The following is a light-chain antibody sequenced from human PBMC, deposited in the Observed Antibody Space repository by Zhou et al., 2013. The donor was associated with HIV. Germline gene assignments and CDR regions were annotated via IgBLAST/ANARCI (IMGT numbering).Light chain of an antibody. CDR1: QNIRGY. CDR3: QYYDYDLYT. V-gene: IGKV1-5*03. J-gene: IGKJ2*01. Sequence: DIQVTQSPSTLSASVGDRVTIACRASQNIRGYLAWYQQKPGKAPKLLIYEASNLDRGVPSRFSGSGSGTEFTLTISGLQPDDFATYYCQYYDYDLYTFGQGTKLEIK. CDR2: EAS.